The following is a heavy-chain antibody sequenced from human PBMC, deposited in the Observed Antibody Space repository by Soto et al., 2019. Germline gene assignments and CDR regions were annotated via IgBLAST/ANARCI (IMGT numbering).Heavy chain of an antibody. CDR1: GGSISSSSYY. J-gene: IGHJ3*02. V-gene: IGHV4-39*01. Sequence: QLQLQESGPGLVKPSETLSLTCTVSGGSISSSSYYWGWIRQPPGKGLEWIGSIYYSGSTYYNPSLNSRVTISLDTSKNQFSLKLGAVTAADMAVYYCLIHIAIDSSFWYYSFDIWGQGTMVTVFS. CDR3: LIHIAIDSSFWYYSFDI. CDR2: IYYSGST. D-gene: IGHD6-19*01.